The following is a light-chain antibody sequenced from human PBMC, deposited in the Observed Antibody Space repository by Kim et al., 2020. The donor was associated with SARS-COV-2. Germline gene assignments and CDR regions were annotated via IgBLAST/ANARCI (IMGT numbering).Light chain of an antibody. CDR3: LLYYGGAQV. J-gene: IGLJ3*02. Sequence: PGGTVTLTCASSTGAVTRGYSPNWFQQKPGQAPRALIYSTTKTHSWTPARFSDSLLGGKAALTLSGVQPEDEAEYYCLLYYGGAQVFGGGTKLTVL. V-gene: IGLV7-43*01. CDR1: TGAVTRGYS. CDR2: STT.